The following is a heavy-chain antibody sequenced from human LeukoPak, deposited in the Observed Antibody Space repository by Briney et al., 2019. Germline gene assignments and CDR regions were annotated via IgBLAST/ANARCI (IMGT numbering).Heavy chain of an antibody. D-gene: IGHD2-2*01. V-gene: IGHV3-23*01. CDR3: AREALGDCISTSCYSCAFDI. CDR1: GLTFSTHA. J-gene: IGHJ3*02. CDR2: IRGNGIPT. Sequence: GGSLTLSCSASGLTFSTHAMTWVRQPPGRGLEWFSGIRGNGIPTYYRHSMKGRLTLSRHNSKNTVYLQMNSLRAEDTAVYYCAREALGDCISTSCYSCAFDIWGQGTMVTVSS.